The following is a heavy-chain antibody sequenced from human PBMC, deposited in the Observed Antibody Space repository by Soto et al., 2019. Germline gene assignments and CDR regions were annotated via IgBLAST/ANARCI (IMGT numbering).Heavy chain of an antibody. Sequence: QVQLVESGGGVVQPGTSLRLSCAASGFTFSSYAMHWVRQAPGKGLEWVAVISYDGSNKYYADSVKGRFTISRDNSKNTLYLQMNSMRAEDTAVYYCARWEKTTWYAFDIWGQGTMVTVSS. V-gene: IGHV3-30-3*01. CDR2: ISYDGSNK. J-gene: IGHJ3*02. D-gene: IGHD1-26*01. CDR3: ARWEKTTWYAFDI. CDR1: GFTFSSYA.